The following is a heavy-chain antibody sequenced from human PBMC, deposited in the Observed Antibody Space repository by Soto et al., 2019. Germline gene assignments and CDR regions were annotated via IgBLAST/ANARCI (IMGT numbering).Heavy chain of an antibody. Sequence: PSETLSLTYTVSGGSISSRRNYWGWIRQPPGKGLEWIGTIFYSGSTYYNPSLKSRVTISVDTSKNQFSLKLSSVTAAETAVYYCASSEFHWGQGTLVTVSS. CDR2: IFYSGST. D-gene: IGHD2-21*01. J-gene: IGHJ4*02. CDR1: GGSISSRRNY. CDR3: ASSEFH. V-gene: IGHV4-39*01.